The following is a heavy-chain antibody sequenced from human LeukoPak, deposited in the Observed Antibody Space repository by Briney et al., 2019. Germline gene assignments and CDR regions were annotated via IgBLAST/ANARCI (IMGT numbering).Heavy chain of an antibody. CDR3: ARILWFGETEWYFDL. Sequence: SETLSLTCTVSGGSINTYYWSWIRQPPGKGLEWIGYIYYSGSTNYNPSLKSRVTISVDTSKNQFSLNLSSVTAADTAVYFCARILWFGETEWYFDLWGRGTLVIVSS. CDR1: GGSINTYY. D-gene: IGHD3-10*01. J-gene: IGHJ2*01. CDR2: IYYSGST. V-gene: IGHV4-59*01.